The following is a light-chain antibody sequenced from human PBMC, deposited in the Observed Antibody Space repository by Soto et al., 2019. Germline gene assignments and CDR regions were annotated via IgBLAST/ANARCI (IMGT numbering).Light chain of an antibody. J-gene: IGLJ2*01. CDR3: QSYDSSLSGYVV. CDR2: GIS. V-gene: IGLV1-40*01. CDR1: SSNIGAGYA. Sequence: QSVLTQPPSMSGAPGQRVTISCTGSSSNIGAGYAIHWYQQLLGTAPKLLIYGISNRPSGVPDRFSGSKSGSSASLAITGLQAEDEADYYCQSYDSSLSGYVVFGGGTKLTVL.